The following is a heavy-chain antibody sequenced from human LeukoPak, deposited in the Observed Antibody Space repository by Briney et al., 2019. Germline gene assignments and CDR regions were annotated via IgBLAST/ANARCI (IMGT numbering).Heavy chain of an antibody. Sequence: ASVKVSCKASGYTFTSYAMNWVRQAPGQGLERMGWINTNTGNPTYAQGFTGRFVFSLDASVSTAYLQISSLKAEDTAVYYCARAHCSGGSCYSVWFDPWGQGTLVTVSS. CDR1: GYTFTSYA. D-gene: IGHD2-15*01. J-gene: IGHJ5*02. CDR2: INTNTGNP. V-gene: IGHV7-4-1*02. CDR3: ARAHCSGGSCYSVWFDP.